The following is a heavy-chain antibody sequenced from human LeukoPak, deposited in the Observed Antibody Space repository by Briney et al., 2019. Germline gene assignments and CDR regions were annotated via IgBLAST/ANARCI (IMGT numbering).Heavy chain of an antibody. J-gene: IGHJ4*02. CDR3: ARDIGSGYYPPLDY. V-gene: IGHV3-23*01. CDR2: IRGDGVTT. D-gene: IGHD3-22*01. Sequence: GGTLRLSCAASGFTFSSHGMNWVRQAPGKGREWFSGIRGDGVTTYYADSVKGRFTISRDNAKNSLYLQMNSLRAEDTAVYYCARDIGSGYYPPLDYWGQGTLVTVSS. CDR1: GFTFSSHG.